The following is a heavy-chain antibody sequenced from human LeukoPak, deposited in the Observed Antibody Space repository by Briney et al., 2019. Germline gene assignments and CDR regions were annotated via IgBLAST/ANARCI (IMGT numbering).Heavy chain of an antibody. CDR2: INHNGNVN. CDR1: GFTFSNYW. V-gene: IGHV3-7*03. D-gene: IGHD3-16*01. Sequence: GGSLRLSCAASGFTFSNYWMAWVRQAPGKGLEWVASINHNGNVNYYVDSVKGRFTISRDNAKNSLYLQMSNLRAEDTAVYFCARGGGLDVWGQGATVTVSS. J-gene: IGHJ6*02. CDR3: ARGGGLDV.